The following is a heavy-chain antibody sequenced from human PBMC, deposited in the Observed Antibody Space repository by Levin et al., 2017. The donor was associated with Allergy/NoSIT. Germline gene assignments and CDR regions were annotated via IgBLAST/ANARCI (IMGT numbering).Heavy chain of an antibody. CDR2: LYYSGNT. J-gene: IGHJ2*01. V-gene: IGHV4-39*07. CDR1: GDSMKYSSYY. Sequence: SETLSLTCTVSGDSMKYSSYYWGWIRQFPGEGLEWIGSLYYSGNTHYNPSVRSRVTISVDTSKNQLSLYLTSVTAADTAVYFCARGRRDWFSSNWHLYWYFDLWGRGTLVTVSS. CDR3: ARGRRDWFSSNWHLYWYFDL. D-gene: IGHD3/OR15-3a*01.